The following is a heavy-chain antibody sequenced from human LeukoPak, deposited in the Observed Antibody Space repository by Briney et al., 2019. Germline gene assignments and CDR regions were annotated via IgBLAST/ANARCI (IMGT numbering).Heavy chain of an antibody. CDR2: ISSSSSYT. D-gene: IGHD3-10*01. CDR1: GFTFSDYY. J-gene: IGHJ3*02. Sequence: GGSLRLSCAASGFTFSDYYMSWIRQAPGKGLEWVSYISSSSSYTNYADSVKGRFTISRDNAKNSLYLQMNSLRAEDTAVYYCARGFGESSHAFDIWGRGTMVTVSS. V-gene: IGHV3-11*06. CDR3: ARGFGESSHAFDI.